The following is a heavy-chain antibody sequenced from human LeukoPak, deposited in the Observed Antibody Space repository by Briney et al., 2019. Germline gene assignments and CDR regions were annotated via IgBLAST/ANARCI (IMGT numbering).Heavy chain of an antibody. Sequence: PGGSLRLSRAASGFTFGSYAMSWVRQAPGKGPEWVSGFSGGGGGVFYADSVKGRFTISRDNSKNTLYLQMNSLRPEDTAVYYCARDSGRYISGQGPYYYHGMDVWGQGTTVTVSS. V-gene: IGHV3-23*01. CDR1: GFTFGSYA. CDR2: FSGGGGGV. J-gene: IGHJ6*02. CDR3: ARDSGRYISGQGPYYYHGMDV. D-gene: IGHD6-19*01.